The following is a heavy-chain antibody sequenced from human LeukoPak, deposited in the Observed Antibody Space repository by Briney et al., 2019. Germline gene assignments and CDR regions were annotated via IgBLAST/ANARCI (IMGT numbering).Heavy chain of an antibody. CDR1: GFTFSSYA. Sequence: GGSLRLSCAASGFTFSSYAMSWVRQAPGKGLEWVAVISYDGSNKYYADSVKGRFTISRDNSKNTLYLQMNSLRAEDTAVYYCARDWGLFGSLYYFDYWGQGTLVTVSS. J-gene: IGHJ4*02. CDR3: ARDWGLFGSLYYFDY. V-gene: IGHV3-30*04. D-gene: IGHD3-10*01. CDR2: ISYDGSNK.